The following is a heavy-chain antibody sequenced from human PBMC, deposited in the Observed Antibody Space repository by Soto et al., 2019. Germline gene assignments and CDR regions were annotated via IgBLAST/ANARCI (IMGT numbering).Heavy chain of an antibody. D-gene: IGHD2-15*01. J-gene: IGHJ3*01. CDR3: AKTSGGSCYWECAFDL. CDR1: GGSISSYY. Sequence: PSETLSLTCTVAGGSISSYYWSWIRQPPGKGLEWIGYIYYSGSTNYNPSLKSRVTISVDTSKNQFSLKLSSVTAADTAVYYCAKTSGGSCYWECAFDLWGQGTMVTVSS. V-gene: IGHV4-59*01. CDR2: IYYSGST.